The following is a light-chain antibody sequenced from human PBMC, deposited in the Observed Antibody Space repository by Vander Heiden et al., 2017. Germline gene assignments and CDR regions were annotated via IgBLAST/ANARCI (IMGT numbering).Light chain of an antibody. V-gene: IGKV1-39*01. J-gene: IGKJ1*01. Sequence: DIQMNHSPSSLSASVGDTVIITCRASQSISSYLNWYQQRPGKAPNVIIYTSSSLQGGVPPRFSGSGSGTDFTLTIYNLQPEDFATYFCQQSFSSPWTFGQGT. CDR1: QSISSY. CDR3: QQSFSSPWT. CDR2: TSS.